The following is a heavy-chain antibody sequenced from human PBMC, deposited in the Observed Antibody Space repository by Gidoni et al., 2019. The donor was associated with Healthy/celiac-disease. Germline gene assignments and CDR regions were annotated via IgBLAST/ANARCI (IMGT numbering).Heavy chain of an antibody. CDR3: ARGGVVAATRGFDH. J-gene: IGHJ5*02. V-gene: IGHV4-34*01. Sequence: QVQLHQWGAGLLKPWEPLSLPCAVLGVAFSGYYWSWIRQPPGKGLEWIGEINHSGSTNYNPSLKSRVTISVDTSKNQFSLKLSSVTAADTAVYYCARGGVVAATRGFDHWGQGTLVTVSS. D-gene: IGHD2-15*01. CDR2: INHSGST. CDR1: GVAFSGYY.